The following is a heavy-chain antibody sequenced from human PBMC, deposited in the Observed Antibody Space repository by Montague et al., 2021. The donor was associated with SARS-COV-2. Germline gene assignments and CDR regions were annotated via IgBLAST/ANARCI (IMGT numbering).Heavy chain of an antibody. CDR1: GDSVSSNSAT. CDR3: TSGREGNYNVMDV. Sequence: CAISGDSVSSNSATWNWVRQSPSRGLEWLGRTYYRSRWYNDCAVXLRGRVTINPGTSKNQFSLQLNSVTPEDTAIYYCTSGREGNYNVMDVWGQGTTVTVSS. CDR2: TYYRSRWYN. J-gene: IGHJ6*02. V-gene: IGHV6-1*01. D-gene: IGHD1-1*01.